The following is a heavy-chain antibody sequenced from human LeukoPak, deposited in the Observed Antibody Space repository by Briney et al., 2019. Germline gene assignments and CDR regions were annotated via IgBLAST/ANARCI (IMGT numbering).Heavy chain of an antibody. CDR2: IYYSGST. CDR3: ARMGLDCSSTSCYTDYYYYMDV. CDR1: GGSISSYY. J-gene: IGHJ6*03. D-gene: IGHD2-2*02. V-gene: IGHV4-59*01. Sequence: PSETLSLTCTVSGGSISSYYWSWIRQPPGKGLEWIGYIYYSGSTNYNPSLKSRVTISVDTSKNQFSLKLSSVTAADTAVYYCARMGLDCSSTSCYTDYYYYMDVWGKGTTVTVSS.